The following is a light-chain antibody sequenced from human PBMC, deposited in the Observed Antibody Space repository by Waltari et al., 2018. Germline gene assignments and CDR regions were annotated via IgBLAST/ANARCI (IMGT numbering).Light chain of an antibody. J-gene: IGKJ1*01. CDR2: DAS. CDR3: QQRINWPLT. V-gene: IGKV3-11*01. Sequence: EIVLTQSPATLSLSPGERATLSCRTSQTVGTYLIWYQQKPGQAPRVLIYDASNRATGIPARFSGSGSGTDFTLTISSLEPEDFAVYYCQQRINWPLTFGQGTNVEI. CDR1: QTVGTY.